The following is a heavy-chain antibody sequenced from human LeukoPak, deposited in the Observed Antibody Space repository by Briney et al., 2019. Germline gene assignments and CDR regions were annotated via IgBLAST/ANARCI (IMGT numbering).Heavy chain of an antibody. CDR2: IYYSGST. D-gene: IGHD6-19*01. Sequence: PSETLSLTCTVSGGSISSYYWSWIRQPPGKGLEWIGYIYYSGSTNYNPSLKSRVTISVDTSKNQFSLKLSSVTAADTAVYYCASGPTVAGHDYYYGMDVWGQGTTVTVSS. CDR3: ASGPTVAGHDYYYGMDV. J-gene: IGHJ6*02. V-gene: IGHV4-59*01. CDR1: GGSISSYY.